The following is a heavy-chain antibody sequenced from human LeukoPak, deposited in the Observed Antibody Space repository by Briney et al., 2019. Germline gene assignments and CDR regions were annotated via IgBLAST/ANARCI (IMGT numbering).Heavy chain of an antibody. J-gene: IGHJ5*02. Sequence: GGSLRLSCSASGFTFSSYSMNWVRQAPGKGLEWVSSISSSSSYIYYADSVKGRFTISRDNAKNSLYLQMNSLRVEDTAVYYCAREVASGASWFDPWGQGTLVTVSS. V-gene: IGHV3-21*01. CDR2: ISSSSSYI. CDR3: AREVASGASWFDP. D-gene: IGHD2-15*01. CDR1: GFTFSSYS.